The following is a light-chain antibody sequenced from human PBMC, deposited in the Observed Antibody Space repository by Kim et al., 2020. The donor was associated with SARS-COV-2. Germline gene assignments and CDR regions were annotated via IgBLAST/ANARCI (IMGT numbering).Light chain of an antibody. CDR3: QQYINWPPYT. Sequence: SPGERASLSRRASRSVGSNLAWYQHKPGQAPRLLIFDTSKRATGVPARFSGSGSGTLFTLTISDLQSEDFALYYCQQYINWPPYTFGQGTKVDIK. J-gene: IGKJ2*01. CDR1: RSVGSN. V-gene: IGKV3-15*01. CDR2: DTS.